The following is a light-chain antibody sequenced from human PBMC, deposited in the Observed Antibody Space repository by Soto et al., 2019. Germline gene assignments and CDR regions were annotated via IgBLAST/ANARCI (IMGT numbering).Light chain of an antibody. CDR2: GGS. Sequence: QSALTQPASVSGSPGQSITLSCTRTSSGVENYNLVSWYQHRPGKAPKLIIYGGSQRPSGVSDRFSGSKSGNTASLTISGLRAEDEADYYCSSYAGAVVFGGGTKLTVL. CDR3: SSYAGAVV. J-gene: IGLJ2*01. V-gene: IGLV2-23*01. CDR1: SSGVENYNL.